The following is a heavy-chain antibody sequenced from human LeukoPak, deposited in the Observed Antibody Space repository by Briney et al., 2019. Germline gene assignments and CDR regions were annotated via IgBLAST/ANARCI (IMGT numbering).Heavy chain of an antibody. J-gene: IGHJ3*02. CDR3: RGGDLDAFDI. CDR1: GGSISSGGYY. Sequence: SQTLSLTCTVSGGSISSGGYYWSWIRQHPGKGLEWIGYIYYSGSTNYNPSLKSRVTISVDTSKNQFSLKLSSVTAADTAVYYCRGGDLDAFDIWGQGTMVTVSS. V-gene: IGHV4-31*03. D-gene: IGHD2-21*02. CDR2: IYYSGST.